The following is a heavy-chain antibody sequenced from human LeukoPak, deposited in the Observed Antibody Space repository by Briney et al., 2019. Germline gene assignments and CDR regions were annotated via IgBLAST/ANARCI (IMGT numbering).Heavy chain of an antibody. CDR1: GFTFNSYS. D-gene: IGHD2-2*01. Sequence: PGGSLKLSCAASGFTFNSYSMNWVRQAPGKGLEWVSFISSSSSTIYYADSVKGRFTISRDNGKKSLYLQMNSLRAEDTAVYYCARDLVVTSAYWGQGTLVTVSS. J-gene: IGHJ4*02. V-gene: IGHV3-48*01. CDR2: ISSSSSTI. CDR3: ARDLVVTSAY.